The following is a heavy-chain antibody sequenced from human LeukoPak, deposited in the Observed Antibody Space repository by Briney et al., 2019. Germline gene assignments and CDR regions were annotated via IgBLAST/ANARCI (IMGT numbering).Heavy chain of an antibody. Sequence: SETLSLTCTVSGGSISSHYWSWIRQPPGKGLEWIGYVYNSGSTKYNPALKSRVFISVDTSRNQFSLELNSVTAADTAVYYCARVQYCSSTSCYTAGLYYYYMDVWGKGTTVTVSS. V-gene: IGHV4-59*11. CDR1: GGSISSHY. CDR2: VYNSGST. J-gene: IGHJ6*03. CDR3: ARVQYCSSTSCYTAGLYYYYMDV. D-gene: IGHD2-2*02.